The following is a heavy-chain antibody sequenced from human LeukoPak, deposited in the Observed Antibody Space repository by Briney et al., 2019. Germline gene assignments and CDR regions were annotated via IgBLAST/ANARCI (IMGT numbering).Heavy chain of an antibody. CDR1: GYSFTSYW. Sequence: GESLKISCKGSGYSFTSYWIGWVRQMPGKGLEWMGIIHPGDSDTRYSPSFQGQVTISADKSISTAYLQWSSLKASDTAMYYCARYTPQHSIAFDIWGQGTMVTVSS. J-gene: IGHJ3*02. CDR3: ARYTPQHSIAFDI. V-gene: IGHV5-51*01. CDR2: IHPGDSDT. D-gene: IGHD4-11*01.